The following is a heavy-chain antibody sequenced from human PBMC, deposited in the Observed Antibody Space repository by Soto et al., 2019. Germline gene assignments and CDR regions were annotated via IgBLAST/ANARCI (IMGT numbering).Heavy chain of an antibody. CDR3: ATEDERITGTLFDY. Sequence: QVQLVQSGAEVKKPGASVKVSCKVSGYTLTELSMHWVRQAPGKGLEWMGGFDPEDGETIYAQKFQGRLTMTEETSTDTSYMERSSLRSEDTPVYDCATEDERITGTLFDYWGQGTLGTVSP. D-gene: IGHD1-20*01. J-gene: IGHJ4*02. CDR1: GYTLTELS. CDR2: FDPEDGET. V-gene: IGHV1-24*01.